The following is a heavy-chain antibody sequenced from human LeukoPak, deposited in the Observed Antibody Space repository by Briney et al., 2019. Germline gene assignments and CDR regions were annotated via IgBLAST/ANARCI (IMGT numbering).Heavy chain of an antibody. CDR3: ARNAGGDYIRDDS. Sequence: ASVKVSCKASGYTFTSYDINWVRQAPGQGLEWMGWINPNSGGTNSVQKFQGRVTMTRDTSINTAYMELSSLRSDDTAVYYCARNAGGDYIRDDSWGQGTLVIVSS. D-gene: IGHD3-10*02. V-gene: IGHV1-2*02. CDR2: INPNSGGT. CDR1: GYTFTSYD. J-gene: IGHJ4*02.